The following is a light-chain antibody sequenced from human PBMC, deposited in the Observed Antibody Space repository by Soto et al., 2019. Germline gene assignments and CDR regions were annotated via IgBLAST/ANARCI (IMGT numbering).Light chain of an antibody. CDR2: GAS. V-gene: IGKV3-20*01. Sequence: EIAMTQSPATLSVSPGERATLSCRASQSVSTNLAWYQQKPGQAPRLLIYGASNRATGIPDRFSGSGSGSDFSLIISRLEPEDFAVYYCQQYGPSPWTFGQGTKVEVK. J-gene: IGKJ1*01. CDR1: QSVSTN. CDR3: QQYGPSPWT.